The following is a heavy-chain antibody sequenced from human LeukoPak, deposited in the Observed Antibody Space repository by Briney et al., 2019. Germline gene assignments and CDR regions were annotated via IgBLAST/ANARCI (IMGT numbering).Heavy chain of an antibody. D-gene: IGHD5-24*01. CDR3: TRDQMNY. J-gene: IGHJ4*02. Sequence: GGSLRLSCTASEFTVSRNYMLWVRQAPGKGLEWVSLIFSNGDTHYADSVKGRFTISRDTSKNTVSLQMNSLRVEDTAMYYCTRDQMNYWGRGTLDTVSS. CDR2: IFSNGDT. CDR1: EFTVSRNY. V-gene: IGHV3-53*01.